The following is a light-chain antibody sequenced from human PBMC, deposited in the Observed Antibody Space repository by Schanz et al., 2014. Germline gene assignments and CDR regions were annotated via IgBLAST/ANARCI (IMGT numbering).Light chain of an antibody. Sequence: QSALTQPASVSGSPGESITISCTGTSSDVGNYNLVSWYQQDAGKAPKLMIYDVSNRPSGVSNRFSGSKSGNTASLTISGLQAEDEADYYCSSYTSSSPWVFGGGPTLT. CDR3: SSYTSSSPWV. CDR2: DVS. J-gene: IGLJ3*02. CDR1: SSDVGNYNL. V-gene: IGLV2-14*02.